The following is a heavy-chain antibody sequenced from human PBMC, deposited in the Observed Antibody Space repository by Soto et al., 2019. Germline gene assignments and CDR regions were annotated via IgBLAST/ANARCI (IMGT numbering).Heavy chain of an antibody. V-gene: IGHV4-59*01. CDR2: ISYGGST. CDR1: GVSISDYY. CDR3: ESVFGSNNWYYFDY. Sequence: SETLSLTCTVSGVSISDYYWTWLRQPPGKGLEWIGYISYGGSTNHNPSLKSRVTISVDTSKNELSLKVSSVTAADTAVYYCESVFGSNNWYYFDYWGQGTLVTVSS. J-gene: IGHJ4*02. D-gene: IGHD6-13*01.